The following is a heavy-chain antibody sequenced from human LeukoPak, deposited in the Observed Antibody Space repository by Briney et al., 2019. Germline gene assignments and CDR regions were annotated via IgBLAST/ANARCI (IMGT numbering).Heavy chain of an antibody. CDR1: GFTFSSYA. J-gene: IGHJ3*02. V-gene: IGHV3-23*01. Sequence: GGSLRLSCAASGFTFSSYAMSWVRQAPGKGLEWVSAISDSGDSTYYVDSVKGRFTISRDNSRNTLYLQMNSLRAEDTAVYYCARDRPNYCSSTGCFYAAFDIWGQGTMVTVSS. CDR3: ARDRPNYCSSTGCFYAAFDI. D-gene: IGHD2-2*01. CDR2: ISDSGDST.